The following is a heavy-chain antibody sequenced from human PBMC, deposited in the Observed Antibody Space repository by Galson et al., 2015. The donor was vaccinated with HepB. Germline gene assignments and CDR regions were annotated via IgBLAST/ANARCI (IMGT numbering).Heavy chain of an antibody. V-gene: IGHV3-30*18. CDR3: AKTVPDYDILTGYYYYYGMDV. Sequence: SLRLSCAASGFTFSSYGTHWVRQAPGKGLEWVAVISYDGSNKYYADSVKGRFTISRDNSKNTLYLQMNSLRAEDTAVYYCAKTVPDYDILTGYYYYYGMDVWGQGTTVTVSS. CDR1: GFTFSSYG. J-gene: IGHJ6*02. CDR2: ISYDGSNK. D-gene: IGHD3-9*01.